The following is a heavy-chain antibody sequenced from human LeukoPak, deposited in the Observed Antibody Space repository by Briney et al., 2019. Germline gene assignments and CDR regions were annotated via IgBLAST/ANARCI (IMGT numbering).Heavy chain of an antibody. Sequence: ASVKVSCKASGYTFTNYGISWVRQAPGQGLEWMGWISAYNGNTHYAQNLQGRVTMTTDTSTSTAYMELKSLRSDDTAVYYCARRVPPGYGDYWGQGTLVTVSS. CDR3: ARRVPPGYGDY. CDR1: GYTFTNYG. V-gene: IGHV1-18*01. J-gene: IGHJ4*02. CDR2: ISAYNGNT. D-gene: IGHD5-12*01.